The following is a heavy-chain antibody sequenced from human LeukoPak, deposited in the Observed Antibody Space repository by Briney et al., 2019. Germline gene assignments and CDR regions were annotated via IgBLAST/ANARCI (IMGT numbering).Heavy chain of an antibody. J-gene: IGHJ4*02. V-gene: IGHV3-53*05. CDR3: AKANTNYYEEGGPDY. D-gene: IGHD3-22*01. Sequence: PGGSLRLSCAVSGFTVSSSYMSWVRQAPGKGLEWVSVVYRGATTYYADPVKGRFTISRDNAKNSLYLQMNSLRAEDTALYYCAKANTNYYEEGGPDYWGQGTLVTVSS. CDR1: GFTVSSSY. CDR2: VYRGATT.